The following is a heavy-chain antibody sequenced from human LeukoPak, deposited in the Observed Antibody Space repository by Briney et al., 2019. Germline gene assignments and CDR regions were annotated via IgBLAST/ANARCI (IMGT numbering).Heavy chain of an antibody. Sequence: PGGSLRLSCAASGFTFSSYGMHWVRQAPGKGLEWVAVIWYDGSNKYYADSVKGRFSISRGNSKNTLYLQMNSLRAEDTAVYYCARGGGDYYDSSGYPYYFDYWGQGTLVTVSS. V-gene: IGHV3-33*01. J-gene: IGHJ4*02. D-gene: IGHD3-22*01. CDR3: ARGGGDYYDSSGYPYYFDY. CDR2: IWYDGSNK. CDR1: GFTFSSYG.